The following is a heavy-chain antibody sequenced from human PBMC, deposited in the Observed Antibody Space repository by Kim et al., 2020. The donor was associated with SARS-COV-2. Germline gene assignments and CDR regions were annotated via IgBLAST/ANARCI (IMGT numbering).Heavy chain of an antibody. CDR2: IYTSGST. J-gene: IGHJ6*02. CDR3: ARASSWGDFWSGSGYYYYGMDV. V-gene: IGHV4-61*02. CDR1: GGSISSGSYY. Sequence: SETLSLTCTVSGGSISSGSYYWSWIRQPAGKGLEWIGRIYTSGSTNYNPSLKSRVTISVDTSKNQFSLKLSPVTAADTAVYYCARASSWGDFWSGSGYYYYGMDVWGQGTTVTVSS. D-gene: IGHD3-3*01.